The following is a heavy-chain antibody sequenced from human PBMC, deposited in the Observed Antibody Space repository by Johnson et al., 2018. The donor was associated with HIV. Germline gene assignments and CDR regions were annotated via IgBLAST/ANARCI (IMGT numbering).Heavy chain of an antibody. CDR2: IWYDGSNE. J-gene: IGHJ3*02. CDR1: GFTFNSYA. V-gene: IGHV3-33*06. Sequence: QMLLVESGGGVVQPGTSLRLSCVASGFTFNSYAMHWVRQAPGKGLAWLSVIWYDGSNEYYADSWKGRFTISRDNSKNTLYLHMSSLRLEDTAVYYCAKDHQDASGGAFDIWGQGTMVTVSS. CDR3: AKDHQDASGGAFDI. D-gene: IGHD5-12*01.